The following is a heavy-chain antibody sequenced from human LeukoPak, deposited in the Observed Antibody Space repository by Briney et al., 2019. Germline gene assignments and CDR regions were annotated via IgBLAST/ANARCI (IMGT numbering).Heavy chain of an antibody. J-gene: IGHJ5*02. D-gene: IGHD3-22*01. CDR2: INHSGST. V-gene: IGHV4-34*01. CDR1: GGSFGGYY. Sequence: SETLSLTCAVYGGSFGGYYWSWIRQPPGKGLEWIGEINHSGSTNYNPSLKSRVTISVDTSKNQFSLKLSSVTAADTAVNYCARGHYYDPRGWFDPWGQGTLVTVSS. CDR3: ARGHYYDPRGWFDP.